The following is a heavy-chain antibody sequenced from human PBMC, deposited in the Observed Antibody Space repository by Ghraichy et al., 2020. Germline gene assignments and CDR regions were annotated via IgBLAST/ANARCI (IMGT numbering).Heavy chain of an antibody. Sequence: SQTLSLTCAVYGGSFSGYYWSWIRQPPGKGLEWIGEINHSGSTNYNPSLKSRVTISVDTSKNQFSLKLSSVTAADTAVYYCARGIQGSSWHDYWGQGTLVTVSS. V-gene: IGHV4-34*01. CDR2: INHSGST. D-gene: IGHD6-13*01. CDR1: GGSFSGYY. J-gene: IGHJ4*02. CDR3: ARGIQGSSWHDY.